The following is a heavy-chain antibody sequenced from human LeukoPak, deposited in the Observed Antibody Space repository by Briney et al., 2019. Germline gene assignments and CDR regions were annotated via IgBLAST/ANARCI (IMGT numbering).Heavy chain of an antibody. J-gene: IGHJ4*02. CDR2: IYYSGSGST. Sequence: PSETLSLTCTVSGGSISSYYWSWIRQPPGKELEWIGYIYYSGSGSTNYNPSLKSRVSISVDTSKNHFSLKLSSVTAADTAVYYCARYTRSSALRTWGQGILVIVSP. CDR3: ARYTRSSALRT. V-gene: IGHV4-59*08. CDR1: GGSISSYY. D-gene: IGHD3-10*01.